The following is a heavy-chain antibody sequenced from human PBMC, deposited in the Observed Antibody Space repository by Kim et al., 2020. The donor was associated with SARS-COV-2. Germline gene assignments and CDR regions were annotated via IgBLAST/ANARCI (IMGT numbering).Heavy chain of an antibody. V-gene: IGHV3-48*02. J-gene: IGHJ3*02. D-gene: IGHD3-16*01. CDR2: ITKSSTTI. Sequence: GGSLRLFCVTSGFTFSAYDMNWVRQAPGKGLEWLSFITKSSTTIYYADSVEGRFTISRDNAKNSLFLQMNSLRDEDTALYYCVRDRMGGAFDMWGQGTMV. CDR1: GFTFSAYD. CDR3: VRDRMGGAFDM.